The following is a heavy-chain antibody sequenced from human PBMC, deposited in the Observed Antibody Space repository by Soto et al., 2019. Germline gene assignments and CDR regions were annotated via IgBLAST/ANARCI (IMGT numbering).Heavy chain of an antibody. J-gene: IGHJ4*02. Sequence: EVQLVESGGGLVQPWGSLRLSCAASGFTFSNYAMHWVRQAPGKGLEYVSAISRDGGSTYYANSVKGRFTISRDNSKTTLYLQKRSLRADEMAVYYGARDFYTDRISVAVCWGQGTLVTVST. V-gene: IGHV3-64*01. CDR1: GFTFSNYA. D-gene: IGHD6-19*01. CDR2: ISRDGGST. CDR3: ARDFYTDRISVAVC.